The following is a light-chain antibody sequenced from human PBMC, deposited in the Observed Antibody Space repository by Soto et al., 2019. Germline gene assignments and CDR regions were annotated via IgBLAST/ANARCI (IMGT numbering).Light chain of an antibody. CDR2: DVN. J-gene: IGLJ2*01. CDR3: SSSSGSNGFHLV. V-gene: IGLV2-8*01. CDR1: SSDVGGYNF. Sequence: QSALTQPPSASGSPGQSVTISCTGTSSDVGGYNFVSWYQQHPGKAPKLMIYDVNKRPSGVPDRFSGSKSGNTASLPVSGLQAEDEADYYCSSSSGSNGFHLVFGEGTKLTVL.